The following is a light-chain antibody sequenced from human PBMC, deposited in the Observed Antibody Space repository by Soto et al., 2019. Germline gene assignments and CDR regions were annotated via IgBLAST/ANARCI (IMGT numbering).Light chain of an antibody. Sequence: SALTQPHSVSGSPGQSVTISCTGTSSDVGGYNYVSWYQEQPGKAPKLMIYDVSKRPSGVPDRFSGSKSGNTASLTISGLQAEDEADYYCCSYAGSYSYVFGTGTKVTVL. V-gene: IGLV2-11*01. CDR1: SSDVGGYNY. CDR2: DVS. J-gene: IGLJ1*01. CDR3: CSYAGSYSYV.